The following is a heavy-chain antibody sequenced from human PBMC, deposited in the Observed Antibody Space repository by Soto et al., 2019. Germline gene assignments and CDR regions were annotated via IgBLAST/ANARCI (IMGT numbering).Heavy chain of an antibody. CDR3: AKDTPSYDYFDY. CDR2: ISYDGSNK. J-gene: IGHJ4*02. Sequence: AGSLRLSCAASGFTFSSYGMHWVRQAPGKGLEWVAVISYDGSNKYYADSVKGRFTISRDNSKNTLYLQMNSLRAEDTAVYYCAKDTPSYDYFDYWGQGTLVTVSS. CDR1: GFTFSSYG. D-gene: IGHD5-12*01. V-gene: IGHV3-30*18.